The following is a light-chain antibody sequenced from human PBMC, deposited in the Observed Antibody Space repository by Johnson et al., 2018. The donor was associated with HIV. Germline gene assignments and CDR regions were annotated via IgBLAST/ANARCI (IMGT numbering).Light chain of an antibody. CDR1: SSNIGNNY. J-gene: IGLJ1*01. CDR2: ENN. V-gene: IGLV1-51*02. Sequence: QSVLTQSPSVSAAPGQKVTISCSGSSSNIGNNYVSWYQQLPGTAPKLLIYENNKRPSGIPDRFSGSKSGTSATLGITGLQTGDEADYYCAKGDSSLTTGGVFGSGTKVTVL. CDR3: AKGDSSLTTGGV.